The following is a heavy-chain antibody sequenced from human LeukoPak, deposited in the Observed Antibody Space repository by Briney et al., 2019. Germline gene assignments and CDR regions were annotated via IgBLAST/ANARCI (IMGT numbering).Heavy chain of an antibody. Sequence: SLRLSCAASGFTFDDYAMHWVRQAPGKGLEWVSGISWNSGSIGYADSVKGRFTISRDNAKNSLYLQMNSLRAEDTALYYCAKGTFYSGSGGYNFDYWGQGTLVTVSS. D-gene: IGHD3-10*01. V-gene: IGHV3-9*01. CDR1: GFTFDDYA. CDR3: AKGTFYSGSGGYNFDY. CDR2: ISWNSGSI. J-gene: IGHJ4*02.